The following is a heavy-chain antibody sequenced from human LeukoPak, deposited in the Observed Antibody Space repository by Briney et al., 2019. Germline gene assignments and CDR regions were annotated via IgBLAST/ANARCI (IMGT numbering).Heavy chain of an antibody. Sequence: PSETLSLTCTVSGGSISSYYWSWIRQPPGKGLEWIGYIYYSGSTNYNPSLKSRVTISVDTSKNQFSLKLSSVTAADTAVYYCAKSSPYSSGWYGVGYWGQGTLVTVSS. CDR2: IYYSGST. CDR3: AKSSPYSSGWYGVGY. CDR1: GGSISSYY. V-gene: IGHV4-59*01. J-gene: IGHJ4*02. D-gene: IGHD6-19*01.